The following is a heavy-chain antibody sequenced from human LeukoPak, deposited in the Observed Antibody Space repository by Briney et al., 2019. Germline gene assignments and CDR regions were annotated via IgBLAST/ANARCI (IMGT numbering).Heavy chain of an antibody. V-gene: IGHV4-39*01. CDR3: ARHFDNGDYKKTFDI. CDR1: GGSISSTTYY. Sequence: SESLSLTCCVFGGSISSTTYYWVWIRHPAGKGLECIASIHYTGRAYYNPSLKSRVTISADTSKNHFSLKLSSVTAADTAVYYCARHFDNGDYKKTFDIWGQGTMVTVSS. J-gene: IGHJ3*02. CDR2: IHYTGRA. D-gene: IGHD4-17*01.